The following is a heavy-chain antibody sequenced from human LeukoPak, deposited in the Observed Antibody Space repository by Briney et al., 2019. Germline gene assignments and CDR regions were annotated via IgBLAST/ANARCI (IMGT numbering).Heavy chain of an antibody. V-gene: IGHV5-51*01. Sequence: GESLKISCKGSGYSFTSYWIGWVRQMPGKGLEWMGIIYLGDSDTRYSPSFQGQVTISADKSISTAYLQWSSLKASDTAMYYCARTIVGATEGDYYYYYGMDVWGQGTTVTVSS. D-gene: IGHD1-26*01. J-gene: IGHJ6*02. CDR3: ARTIVGATEGDYYYYYGMDV. CDR2: IYLGDSDT. CDR1: GYSFTSYW.